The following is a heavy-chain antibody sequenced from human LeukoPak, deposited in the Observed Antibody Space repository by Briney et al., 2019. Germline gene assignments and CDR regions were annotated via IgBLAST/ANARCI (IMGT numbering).Heavy chain of an antibody. CDR1: GFTFSTYW. Sequence: GGSLRLSCAASGFTFSTYWMHWVRQAPGKALVWVSRINSDGSHTSYADSVKGRFTISRDNAKKTLYLQMNNLRAGDTAVYYCATGGGGSEYWGQGTLVTVSS. CDR2: INSDGSHT. D-gene: IGHD3-16*01. CDR3: ATGGGGSEY. J-gene: IGHJ4*02. V-gene: IGHV3-74*01.